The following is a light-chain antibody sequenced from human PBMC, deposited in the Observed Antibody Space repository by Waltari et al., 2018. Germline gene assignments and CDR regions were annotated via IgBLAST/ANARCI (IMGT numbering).Light chain of an antibody. CDR1: RSVSDS. V-gene: IGKV3-11*01. CDR3: QHRSGP. CDR2: DAS. Sequence: ATRSCRASRSVSDSLDWYQHKPGQAPRLLVYDASNRATGVPARFSGSGSGTHFTLTISSLEPADFAVYYCQHRSGPFGPGTKVDFK. J-gene: IGKJ3*01.